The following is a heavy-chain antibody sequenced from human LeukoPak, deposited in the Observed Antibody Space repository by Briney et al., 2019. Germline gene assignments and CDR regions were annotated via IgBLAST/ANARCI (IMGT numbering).Heavy chain of an antibody. CDR1: GFTFSSYS. Sequence: PGGSLRLSCAASGFTFSSYSMNWVRQAPGKGLEWVSLIYSGGATEYADSVEGRFTVSRDNSKNILYLQINNLRAEDTAVYYCARDKRRYFDFWGQGTLVIVSS. CDR3: ARDKRRYFDF. J-gene: IGHJ4*02. V-gene: IGHV3-66*01. CDR2: IYSGGAT.